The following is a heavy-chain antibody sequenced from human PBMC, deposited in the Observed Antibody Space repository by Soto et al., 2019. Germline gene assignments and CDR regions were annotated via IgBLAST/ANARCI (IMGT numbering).Heavy chain of an antibody. CDR3: ARYSNNWVHTEGTDV. Sequence: PWETLALSCTVSVDSGSTYDGGWIRRPAGKGLEWIGRLDASGHTNYNPSLKSRVTMSADTSKKQFSLKLTSVTAADTDVYYCARYSNNWVHTEGTDVWGQGTTVTVSS. V-gene: IGHV4-4*07. D-gene: IGHD1-20*01. J-gene: IGHJ6*02. CDR2: LDASGHT. CDR1: VDSGSTYD.